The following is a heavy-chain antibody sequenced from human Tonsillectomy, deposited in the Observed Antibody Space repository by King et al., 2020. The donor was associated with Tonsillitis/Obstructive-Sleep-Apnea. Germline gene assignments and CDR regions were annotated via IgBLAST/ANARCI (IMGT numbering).Heavy chain of an antibody. CDR1: GGSISSYY. D-gene: IGHD2-2*02. V-gene: IGHV4-59*01. CDR2: IYYSGST. Sequence: QLQESGPGLVKPSETLSLTCTVSGGSISSYYWSWIRQPPGKGLEWIGYIYYSGSTNYNPSLKSRVTISVDTSKNQFSLKLSSVTAADTAVYYCARVHCSSTGCYTGEYYFDYWGQGTLVTVSS. CDR3: ARVHCSSTGCYTGEYYFDY. J-gene: IGHJ4*02.